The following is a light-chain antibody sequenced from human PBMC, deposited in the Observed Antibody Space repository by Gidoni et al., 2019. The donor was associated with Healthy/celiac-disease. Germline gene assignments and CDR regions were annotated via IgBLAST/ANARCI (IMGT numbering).Light chain of an antibody. Sequence: DIQMTQSPSTLSASVGDRVTITCRASQSISSWVAWYQQKPGKAPKLLIYDASSLESGVPSRFSGSGSGTEFTLTISSLQPDDFATYYCQQYNSYWTFGQGTKVEIK. J-gene: IGKJ1*01. CDR3: QQYNSYWT. CDR1: QSISSW. CDR2: DAS. V-gene: IGKV1-5*01.